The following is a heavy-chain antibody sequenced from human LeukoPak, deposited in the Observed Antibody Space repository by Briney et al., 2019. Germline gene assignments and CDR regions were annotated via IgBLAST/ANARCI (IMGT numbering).Heavy chain of an antibody. Sequence: SETLSLTCAVYGGSFSAYYWSWIRQPPGRGLEWIGEIYHSGSTNYYPSLTSRVTISVDTSKNQFSLKLSSVTAADTAVYYCARAPQSDYGTHWYFDLWGRGTLVTVSS. V-gene: IGHV4-34*01. CDR3: ARAPQSDYGTHWYFDL. CDR1: GGSFSAYY. D-gene: IGHD4-17*01. CDR2: IYHSGST. J-gene: IGHJ2*01.